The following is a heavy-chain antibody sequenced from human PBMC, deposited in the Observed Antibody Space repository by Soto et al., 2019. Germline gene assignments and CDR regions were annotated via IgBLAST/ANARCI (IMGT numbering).Heavy chain of an antibody. CDR3: AKDGGSGTFSYYYMDV. Sequence: GSLRLSCAASGFTFSSYAMSWVRQAPGKGLEWVSSISGSGENTYYADSEKGRFTISRDNSKNTLHLQMNSLRAEDTAVYYCAKDGGSGTFSYYYMDVWGKGTTVTVSS. CDR2: ISGSGENT. V-gene: IGHV3-23*01. CDR1: GFTFSSYA. J-gene: IGHJ6*03. D-gene: IGHD3-10*01.